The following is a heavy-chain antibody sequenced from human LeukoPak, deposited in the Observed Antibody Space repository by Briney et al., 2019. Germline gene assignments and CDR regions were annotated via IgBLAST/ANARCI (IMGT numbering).Heavy chain of an antibody. D-gene: IGHD3-10*01. CDR3: ARGRVDYYGSGSYSY. Sequence: VASVKVSCKASGYTFTGYYMHWVRQAPGQGLEWMGWMNPNSGNTGYAQKFQGRVTMTRNTSISTAYMELSSLRSEDTAVYYCARGRVDYYGSGSYSYWGQGTLVTVSS. J-gene: IGHJ4*02. CDR1: GYTFTGYY. V-gene: IGHV1-8*02. CDR2: MNPNSGNT.